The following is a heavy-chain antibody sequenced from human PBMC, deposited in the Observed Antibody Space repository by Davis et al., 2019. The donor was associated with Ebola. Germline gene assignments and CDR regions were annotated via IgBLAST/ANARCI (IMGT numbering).Heavy chain of an antibody. CDR3: TTRLVNHFDH. V-gene: IGHV3-23*01. CDR1: GFAFSTYA. Sequence: PGGSLRLSCAASGFAFSTYAMSWVRQAPGKGLEWVSAMSAGGTSTYYADSVKGRFTISRDNSKNTLYLQMYSLRAENTALYYCTTRLVNHFDHWGQGILVTVSS. D-gene: IGHD2-15*01. CDR2: MSAGGTST. J-gene: IGHJ4*02.